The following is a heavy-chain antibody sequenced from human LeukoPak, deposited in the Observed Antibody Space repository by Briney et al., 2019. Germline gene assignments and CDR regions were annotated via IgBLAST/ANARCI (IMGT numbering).Heavy chain of an antibody. D-gene: IGHD6-13*01. Sequence: PGGSLRLSCVASGFTFSDSWMFWVRQAPGKGLVWASRISSDGSSTTYADSVKGRFTISRDNAKNTLYLQMNSLRVEDTAVYYCARADSSWANDYWGQETLVTVSS. J-gene: IGHJ4*02. CDR3: ARADSSWANDY. CDR1: GFTFSDSW. CDR2: ISSDGSST. V-gene: IGHV3-74*01.